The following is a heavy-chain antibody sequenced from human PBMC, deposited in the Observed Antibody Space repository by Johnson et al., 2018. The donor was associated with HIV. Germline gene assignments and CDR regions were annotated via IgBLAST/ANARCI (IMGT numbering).Heavy chain of an antibody. Sequence: QVQLVESGGGVVQPGRSLRLSCAASGFTVSSYAIHWVRQAPGKGLPWVAVISYDGSNQYFADSVKGRFTISRDKSKNTVYWQMNSLRAEDMAVYYCARASLGAAPGILSAFDIWGQGTVVTVSS. CDR3: ARASLGAAPGILSAFDI. J-gene: IGHJ3*02. D-gene: IGHD6-13*01. CDR2: ISYDGSNQ. CDR1: GFTVSSYA. V-gene: IGHV3-30-3*01.